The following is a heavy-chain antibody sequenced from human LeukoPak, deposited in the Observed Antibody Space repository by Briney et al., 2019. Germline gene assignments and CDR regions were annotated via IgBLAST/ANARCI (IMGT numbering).Heavy chain of an antibody. Sequence: SETLSLTCAVSGYSISRGSYWGWIRQPPGKGLEWIGSVYHSGSAYYNPSLKSRVTISVDTSKNQFSLKPTSVTAADTAVYYCAVGLHSGQFAFDIWGQGTMVTVSS. V-gene: IGHV4-38-2*01. CDR3: AVGLHSGQFAFDI. J-gene: IGHJ3*02. CDR2: VYHSGSA. D-gene: IGHD5-24*01. CDR1: GYSISRGSY.